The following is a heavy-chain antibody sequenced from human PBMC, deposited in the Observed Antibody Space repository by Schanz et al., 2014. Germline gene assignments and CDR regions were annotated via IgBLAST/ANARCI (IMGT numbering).Heavy chain of an antibody. Sequence: QVHLVESGGGVVQPGGSLRLSCAASGFTFSDYYMTWIRQAPGKGLEWVSSISSSSSYISYADSVKGRFTISRDNAKNSLFLQMNSLSAEDTAVYYCAKVAPAATYLDSWGLGTLVTVSS. CDR2: ISSSSSYI. V-gene: IGHV3-11*05. CDR1: GFTFSDYY. D-gene: IGHD2-2*01. J-gene: IGHJ4*02. CDR3: AKVAPAATYLDS.